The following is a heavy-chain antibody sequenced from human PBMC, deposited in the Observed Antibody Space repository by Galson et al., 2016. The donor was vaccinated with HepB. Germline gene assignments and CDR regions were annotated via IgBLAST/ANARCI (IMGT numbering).Heavy chain of an antibody. CDR2: IDSSGHST. CDR3: AKAATPVFYYHGMDV. Sequence: SLRLSCAASEFTFSSYAMSWVRQAPGTGLEWVSAIDSSGHSTYYTDSVTGRFTISRDNSKNTLYLQMNSLRYEDTAVYYCAKAATPVFYYHGMDVWGQGTTVTVSS. CDR1: EFTFSSYA. V-gene: IGHV3-23*01. J-gene: IGHJ6*02.